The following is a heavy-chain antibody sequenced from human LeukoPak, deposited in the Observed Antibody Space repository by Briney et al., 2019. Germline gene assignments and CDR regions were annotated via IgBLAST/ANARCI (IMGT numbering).Heavy chain of an antibody. CDR3: ARDLTSLEWLRGANY. CDR2: ISSSCSYI. D-gene: IGHD3-3*01. CDR1: GFTFSSYS. V-gene: IGHV3-21*01. Sequence: PGGSLRLSCAASGFTFSSYSMNWVRQAPGKGLEWVSSISSSCSYIYYADSVKGRFTISRDNAKNSLYLQMNSLRAEDTAVYYCARDLTSLEWLRGANYWGQGTLVTVSS. J-gene: IGHJ4*02.